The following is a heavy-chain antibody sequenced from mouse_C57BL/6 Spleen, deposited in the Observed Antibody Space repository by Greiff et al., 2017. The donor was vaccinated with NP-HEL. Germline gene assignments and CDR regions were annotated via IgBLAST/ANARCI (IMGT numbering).Heavy chain of an antibody. CDR2: IYPGDGDT. D-gene: IGHD1-1*01. V-gene: IGHV1-82*01. J-gene: IGHJ2*01. CDR1: GYAFSSSW. Sequence: QVQLQQSGPELVKPGASVKISCKASGYAFSSSWMNWVKQRPGKGLEWIGRIYPGDGDTNYNGKFTGKATLTTDKSSSTAYMQLRSLTSEDSAVYFCAQSGGGSSGNFDYWGQGTTLTVSS. CDR3: AQSGGGSSGNFDY.